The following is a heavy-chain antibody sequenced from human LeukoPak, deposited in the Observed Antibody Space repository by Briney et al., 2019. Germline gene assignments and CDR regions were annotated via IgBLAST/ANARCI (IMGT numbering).Heavy chain of an antibody. D-gene: IGHD6-19*01. CDR1: GGTFSSYA. CDR3: ARISAPQQWLPKGNYYYYGMDV. Sequence: SVKVSCKASGGTFSSYAISWVRQAPGQGLEWMGGIIPIFGTANYAQKFQGRVTITADESTSTAYMELSSLRSEDTAVYYCARISAPQQWLPKGNYYYYGMDVWGQGTTVTVSS. CDR2: IIPIFGTA. J-gene: IGHJ6*02. V-gene: IGHV1-69*13.